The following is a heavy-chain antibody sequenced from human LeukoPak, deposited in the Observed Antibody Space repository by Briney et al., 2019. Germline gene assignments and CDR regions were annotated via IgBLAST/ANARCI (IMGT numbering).Heavy chain of an antibody. CDR1: GFAFSSYA. D-gene: IGHD1-7*01. CDR2: ISGSGGST. J-gene: IGHJ4*02. CDR3: ARGGTNTPDY. V-gene: IGHV3-23*01. Sequence: GGSLRLSCAASGFAFSSYAMSWVRQAPGKGLEWVSAISGSGGSTYYADSVKGRFTISRDNSKNTLYLQMNSLRAEDTAVYYCARGGTNTPDYWGQGTLVTVSS.